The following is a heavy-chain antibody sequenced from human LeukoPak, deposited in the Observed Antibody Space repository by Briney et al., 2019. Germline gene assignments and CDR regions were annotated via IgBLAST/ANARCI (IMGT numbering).Heavy chain of an antibody. Sequence: PGGSLRLSCAASRFTFSDYYMTWIRQAPGKGLEWVSHISGSSSYTNYADSVKGRFTISRDNAENSLYLQMNSLRDEDTAVYYCARAMRSGYDYWGQGTLVTVSS. CDR2: ISGSSSYT. V-gene: IGHV3-11*06. J-gene: IGHJ4*02. CDR1: RFTFSDYY. CDR3: ARAMRSGYDY. D-gene: IGHD5-12*01.